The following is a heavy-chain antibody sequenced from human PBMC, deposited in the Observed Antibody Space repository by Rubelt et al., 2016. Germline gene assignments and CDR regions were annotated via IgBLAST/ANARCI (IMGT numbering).Heavy chain of an antibody. D-gene: IGHD6-13*01. V-gene: IGHV3-30*03. Sequence: SRGGLVQPGGSLRVSCAASGFTFSRYAMNWVRQALGKGLEWVALISYDGRNKHYADSVKGRFTISRDNSKNTLDLQMNSLTSEDTAVYYCAREAAGQDFDYWRQGTLVTVSS. CDR3: AREAAGQDFDY. CDR2: ISYDGRNK. J-gene: IGHJ4*02. CDR1: GFTFSRYA.